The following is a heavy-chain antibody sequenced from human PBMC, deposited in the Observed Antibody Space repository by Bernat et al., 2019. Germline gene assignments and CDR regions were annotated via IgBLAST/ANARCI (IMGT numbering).Heavy chain of an antibody. V-gene: IGHV3-74*01. Sequence: EVQLVESGGGLVQPGGSLRLSCAASGFTFSTYWMHWVRQAPGKGLVWVSRINSDASITSYADSVKGRFTSSRGNAKNTLYLQMNSLRADETAIYYCSTYGDGEFDYWGQGTLVTVSS. CDR2: INSDASIT. CDR1: GFTFSTYW. D-gene: IGHD4-17*01. J-gene: IGHJ4*02. CDR3: STYGDGEFDY.